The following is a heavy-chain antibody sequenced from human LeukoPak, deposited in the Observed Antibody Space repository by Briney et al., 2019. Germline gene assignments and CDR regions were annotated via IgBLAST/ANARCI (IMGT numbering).Heavy chain of an antibody. Sequence: SETLSLTCSVSGASINNYYWTWIRQPPGKGLEWIGYVYHTGTSGYHPSLKSRVAMSLDTSKNQVSLKLRSVTAADTAVYFWTRFVKVGHFVYWGQGTLVSVSS. CDR1: GASINNYY. CDR3: TRFVKVGHFVY. V-gene: IGHV4-59*01. CDR2: VYHTGTS. J-gene: IGHJ4*02.